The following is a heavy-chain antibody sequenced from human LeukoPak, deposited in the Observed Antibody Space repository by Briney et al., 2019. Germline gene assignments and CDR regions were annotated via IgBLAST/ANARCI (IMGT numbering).Heavy chain of an antibody. J-gene: IGHJ6*03. CDR1: GGTFSSYA. D-gene: IGHD6-6*01. Sequence: SVKVSCKASGGTFSSYAISWVRQAPGQGLEWMGGIIPIFGTANYAQKFQGRVTITADKSTSTAYMELSSLRSEDTAVYYCARVLGPVYYYYYMDVWGKGTTVTISS. V-gene: IGHV1-69*06. CDR2: IIPIFGTA. CDR3: ARVLGPVYYYYYMDV.